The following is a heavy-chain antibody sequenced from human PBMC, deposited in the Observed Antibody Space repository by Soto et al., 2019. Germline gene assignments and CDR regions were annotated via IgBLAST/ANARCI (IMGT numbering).Heavy chain of an antibody. CDR2: IRYDGSNR. D-gene: IGHD3-10*01. Sequence: GGSLRLSCAASGFTFSNHGMHWVRQAPGKGLEWVALIRYDGSNRFYADSVRGRFTISRDISENTVFLQMNSLRAEDTAVYYCVRDGGSSGSYPYWGRGSLVTVSS. CDR3: VRDGGSSGSYPY. V-gene: IGHV3-30*02. J-gene: IGHJ4*02. CDR1: GFTFSNHG.